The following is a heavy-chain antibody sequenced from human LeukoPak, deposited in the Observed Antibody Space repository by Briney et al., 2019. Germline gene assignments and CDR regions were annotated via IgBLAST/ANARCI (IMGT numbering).Heavy chain of an antibody. CDR1: GFTFSSYS. D-gene: IGHD2-2*01. V-gene: IGHV3-48*01. Sequence: GGSLRLSCAASGFTFSSYSMNWGRQAPGKGLEWVSYISSSSSTIYYADSVKGRFTISRDNAKNPLYLQMNSLRAEDTAVYYCARDRGYCSSTSCALDYWGQGTLVTVSS. CDR2: ISSSSSTI. J-gene: IGHJ4*02. CDR3: ARDRGYCSSTSCALDY.